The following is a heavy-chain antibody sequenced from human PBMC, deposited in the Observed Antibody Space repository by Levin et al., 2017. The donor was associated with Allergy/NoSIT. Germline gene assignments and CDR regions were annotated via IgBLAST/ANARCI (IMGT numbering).Heavy chain of an antibody. Sequence: SETLSLTCTVSGGSISSSSYYWGWIRQPPGKGLEWIGSIYYSGSTYYNPSLKSRVTISVDTSKNQFSLKLSSVTAADTAVYYCARRPVLGLAEGPFDYWGQGTLVTVSS. CDR3: ARRPVLGLAEGPFDY. CDR2: IYYSGST. CDR1: GGSISSSSYY. J-gene: IGHJ4*02. V-gene: IGHV4-39*01. D-gene: IGHD3/OR15-3a*01.